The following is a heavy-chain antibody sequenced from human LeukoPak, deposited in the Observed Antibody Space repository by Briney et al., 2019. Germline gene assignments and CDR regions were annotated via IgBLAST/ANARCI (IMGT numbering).Heavy chain of an antibody. CDR2: IYYSGST. Sequence: SETLSLTCTVSGGSISSSSYYWGWIRQPPGKGLEWIGSIYYSGSTYYNPSLKSRVTTSLDKSKDQFSLKLSSVTAADTAVYYCARKDYDSSGYPGTSANYFDYWGQGTLVTVSS. CDR1: GGSISSSSYY. CDR3: ARKDYDSSGYPGTSANYFDY. J-gene: IGHJ4*02. V-gene: IGHV4-39*07. D-gene: IGHD3-22*01.